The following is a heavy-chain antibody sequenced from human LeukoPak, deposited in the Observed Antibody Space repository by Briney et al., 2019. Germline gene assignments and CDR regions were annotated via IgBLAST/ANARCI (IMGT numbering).Heavy chain of an antibody. J-gene: IGHJ6*03. CDR1: GYSFTSYW. D-gene: IGHD5-18*01. CDR3: ARLPTRYSYGYYYYYYYMDV. CDR2: IYPGDSDT. Sequence: GESLKISCKGSGYSFTSYWIGWVRQMPGKGLEWMGIIYPGDSDTRYSPSFQGQVTISADNSISTAYLQWSSLKASDTAMYYCARLPTRYSYGYYYYYYYMDVWGKGTTVTVSS. V-gene: IGHV5-51*01.